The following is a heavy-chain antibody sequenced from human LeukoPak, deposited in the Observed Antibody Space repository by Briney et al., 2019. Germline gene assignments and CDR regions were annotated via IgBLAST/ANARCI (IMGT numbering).Heavy chain of an antibody. CDR3: ARNNGMDV. CDR1: GITFSNAW. J-gene: IGHJ6*02. V-gene: IGHV3-7*03. Sequence: GGSLRLSCVVSGITFSNAWMTWVRQVPGRGPEWVANVNRDGSETYYLDSVKGRFTISKDNAKNSLYLQMNSLRAEDTALYHCARNNGMDVWGQGTTVIVSS. CDR2: VNRDGSET.